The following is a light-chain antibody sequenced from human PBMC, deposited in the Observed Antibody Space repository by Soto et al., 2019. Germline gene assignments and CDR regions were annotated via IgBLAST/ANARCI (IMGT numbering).Light chain of an antibody. CDR3: QQYNNWPPFT. CDR1: QSVGSK. Sequence: EIVMTQSPATLSVSPGERASLSCRASQSVGSKLAWYQHKPGQAPRLLIYDASTRATGFPARLSGSESGTEFTLNISSLQPEDFAVYYCQQYNNWPPFTFGPGTKVDIK. CDR2: DAS. V-gene: IGKV3D-15*01. J-gene: IGKJ3*01.